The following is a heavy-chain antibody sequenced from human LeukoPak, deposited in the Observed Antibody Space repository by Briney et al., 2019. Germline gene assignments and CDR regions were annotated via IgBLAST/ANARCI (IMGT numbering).Heavy chain of an antibody. Sequence: PGGSQRLSCAASGFTFSSYGMSWVRQVPGKGLEWVSAVTGSGGSTQYADSVKGRFIISRDNSKNTLHLQMSNLGTEDTAVYYCAKSLIGSGYGWAPFDYWGQGTLVTVSS. CDR1: GFTFSSYG. D-gene: IGHD5-12*01. CDR2: VTGSGGST. CDR3: AKSLIGSGYGWAPFDY. V-gene: IGHV3-23*01. J-gene: IGHJ4*02.